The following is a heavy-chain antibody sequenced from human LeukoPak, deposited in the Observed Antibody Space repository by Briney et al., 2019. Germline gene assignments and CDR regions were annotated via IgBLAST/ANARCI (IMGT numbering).Heavy chain of an antibody. CDR1: GFTFSSYG. V-gene: IGHV3-30*03. CDR3: ARPLHYYYSNAAWYFDL. Sequence: PGGSLRLSCSASGFTFSSYGMHWVRQAPGKGLEWVAVISNDGSNKDYADSVKGRFPVSRDHSENTLYLQMNSLRADDTAVYYCARPLHYYYSNAAWYFDLWGRGTLVTVSS. J-gene: IGHJ2*01. D-gene: IGHD3-22*01. CDR2: ISNDGSNK.